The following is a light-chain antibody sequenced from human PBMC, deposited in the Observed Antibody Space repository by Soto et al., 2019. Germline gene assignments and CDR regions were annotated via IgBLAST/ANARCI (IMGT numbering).Light chain of an antibody. V-gene: IGLV4-69*01. J-gene: IGLJ3*02. CDR1: SGHSSYA. CDR2: LNSDGSH. Sequence: QSVLTQSPSASASLGASVKLTCTLSSGHSSYAIAWHQQQPEKGPRYLMKLNSDGSHSKGDGIPDRFSGSSSGAERYLTISNLQSEDEADYYCQTWGTGINWVFGGGTKLTVL. CDR3: QTWGTGINWV.